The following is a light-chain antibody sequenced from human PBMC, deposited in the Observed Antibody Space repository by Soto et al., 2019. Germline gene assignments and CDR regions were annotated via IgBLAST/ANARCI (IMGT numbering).Light chain of an antibody. V-gene: IGLV1-51*02. J-gene: IGLJ2*01. Sequence: QSVLTQPPSVSAAPGQRVTISCSGSSSNIGNNHVSWYQHLPGTAPKLLIYENNNQPSGIPDRFTGSKSGTSAILGITGLQTGEEADYYCGTWDSRLNVGAFGGGTKLTVL. CDR3: GTWDSRLNVGA. CDR1: SSNIGNNH. CDR2: ENN.